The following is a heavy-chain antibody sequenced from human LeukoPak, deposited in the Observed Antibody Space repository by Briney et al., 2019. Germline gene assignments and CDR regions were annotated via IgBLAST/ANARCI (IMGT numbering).Heavy chain of an antibody. CDR3: TREGRVGVPFDY. CDR1: GYTFTDSS. D-gene: IGHD2-15*01. J-gene: IGHJ4*02. Sequence: ASLKVSCKTSGYTFTDSSMHWVRQAPGQGLEWIGWINPNAGDTTYAQGFHGRVTMTRDTSISTVYMELNSLKLDDTAVYYCTREGRVGVPFDYWGQGTLVTVSS. V-gene: IGHV1-2*02. CDR2: INPNAGDT.